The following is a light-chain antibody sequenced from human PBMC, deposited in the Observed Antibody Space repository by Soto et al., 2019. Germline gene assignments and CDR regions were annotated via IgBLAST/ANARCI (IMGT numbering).Light chain of an antibody. J-gene: IGLJ1*01. V-gene: IGLV2-8*01. Sequence: QSALTQPPSASGSPGQSVTISCTGTSSDVGGYNYVSWYQQHPGKAPKLMIYEVSKRPSGVPDRFSGSKSGNTASLTVSGLQAEDEADYYCSSYAGSTLWVFGTATKVPVL. CDR3: SSYAGSTLWV. CDR2: EVS. CDR1: SSDVGGYNY.